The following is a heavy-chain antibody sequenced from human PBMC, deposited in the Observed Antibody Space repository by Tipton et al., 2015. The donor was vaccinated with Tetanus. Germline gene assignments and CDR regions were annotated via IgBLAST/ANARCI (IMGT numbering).Heavy chain of an antibody. J-gene: IGHJ4*02. CDR1: GASIRSYY. CDR3: ARVFGQLLRVVVFDY. CDR2: INYSGNT. Sequence: TLSLTCSVSGASIRSYYWSWIRQPPGKALEFIGYINYSGNTRNNPSLRSRVATSVDMSHNHFSLRLTSVTAADTAVYYCARVFGQLLRVVVFDYWGQGMMVTVSS. V-gene: IGHV4-59*12. D-gene: IGHD2-15*01.